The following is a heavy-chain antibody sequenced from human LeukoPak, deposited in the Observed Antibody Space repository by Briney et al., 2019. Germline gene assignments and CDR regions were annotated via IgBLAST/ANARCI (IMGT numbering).Heavy chain of an antibody. V-gene: IGHV3-23*01. J-gene: IGHJ4*02. Sequence: GGSLRLSCAASGLTFSNYAMSWVRQAPGKGLEWVSSISGSGGSTYYADSVKGRFTISRDNSKNTLYLQMNSLRAEDTAVYYCAKDQSGDYSDWGQGTLVTVSS. CDR1: GLTFSNYA. CDR2: ISGSGGST. CDR3: AKDQSGDYSD. D-gene: IGHD4-17*01.